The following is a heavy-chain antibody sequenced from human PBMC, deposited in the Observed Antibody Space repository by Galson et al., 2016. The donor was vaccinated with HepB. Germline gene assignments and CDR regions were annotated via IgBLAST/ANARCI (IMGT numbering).Heavy chain of an antibody. CDR2: TNSDGTST. Sequence: SLRLSCAASGFTFGSYWMHWVRQAPGKGLEWVSRTNSDGTSTTYADSVKGRFTISRDNTKNTLYLHMDTLRPEDTALYYCARDPGSFFDYWGQGSLVTVSS. CDR1: GFTFGSYW. V-gene: IGHV3-74*01. D-gene: IGHD1-26*01. CDR3: ARDPGSFFDY. J-gene: IGHJ4*02.